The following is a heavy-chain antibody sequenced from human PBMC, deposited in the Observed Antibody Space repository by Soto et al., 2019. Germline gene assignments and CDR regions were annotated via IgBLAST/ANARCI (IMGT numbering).Heavy chain of an antibody. CDR3: TRGYSGASVYAFDI. CDR1: GSTFSDQY. J-gene: IGHJ3*02. V-gene: IGHV3-72*01. D-gene: IGHD1-26*01. Sequence: PGESLKISCAGSGSTFSDQYMDWVRQAPGKGLEWVGRSGNKANSDTTEDGSSVKGRFTISSDDSWNSMFLQMNNLKTEDTAVYYCTRGYSGASVYAFDIWGPGTLVTVSS. CDR2: SGNKANSDTT.